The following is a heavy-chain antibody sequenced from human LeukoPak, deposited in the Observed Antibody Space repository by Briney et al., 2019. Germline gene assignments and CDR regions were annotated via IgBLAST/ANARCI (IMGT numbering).Heavy chain of an antibody. D-gene: IGHD2-15*01. V-gene: IGHV4-38-2*02. CDR3: ARGPLGYCSGGSCYWFDP. CDR1: GYSISSGYY. J-gene: IGHJ5*02. CDR2: IYHSGST. Sequence: SETLSLTCTVSGYSISSGYYWGWIRQPPGKGLEWIGSIYHSGSTYYNPSLKSRVTISVDTSKNQLSLKLSSVTAADTAVYYCARGPLGYCSGGSCYWFDPWGQGTLVTVSS.